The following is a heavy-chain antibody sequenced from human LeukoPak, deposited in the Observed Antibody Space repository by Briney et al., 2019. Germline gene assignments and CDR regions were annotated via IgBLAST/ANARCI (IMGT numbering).Heavy chain of an antibody. V-gene: IGHV3-53*01. J-gene: IGHJ4*02. Sequence: PGGSLRLSCAASGFPFSSNYMSWVRQAPGKGLEGGSVIYSGGSTYYADSVQGRFNISRDNSKNTLYLQMNSLRAEDTAVYYCARDMKLLGQFDYWGQGTLVTVSS. CDR1: GFPFSSNY. CDR2: IYSGGST. D-gene: IGHD1-26*01. CDR3: ARDMKLLGQFDY.